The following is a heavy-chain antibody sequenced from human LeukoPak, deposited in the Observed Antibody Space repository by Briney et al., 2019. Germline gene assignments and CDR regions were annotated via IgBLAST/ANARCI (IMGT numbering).Heavy chain of an antibody. V-gene: IGHV3-74*03. CDR2: INTGGSST. CDR1: GFTFSSSW. Sequence: GGSLRLSCAASGFTFSSSWMHWVRQAPGKGLVWVSRINTGGSSTTYADFVKGRFTISRDNAKNTLYLQINSLRAEDTAIYYCARDFRGVPSHGMDVWGQGTTVTVSS. J-gene: IGHJ6*02. CDR3: ARDFRGVPSHGMDV. D-gene: IGHD3-10*01.